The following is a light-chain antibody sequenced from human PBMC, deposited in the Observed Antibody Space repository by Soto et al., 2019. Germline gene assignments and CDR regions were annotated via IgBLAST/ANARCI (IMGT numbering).Light chain of an antibody. Sequence: DIQMTQSPSSLSAFVGDRVTITCRASQSISSYLNWYQQKPGKAPKLLIYAASSLQSGVPSRFSGSGSGTDFTLTISSLQPEDSATYCCQQSYSTPFTFGPGTKVDIK. CDR1: QSISSY. CDR3: QQSYSTPFT. J-gene: IGKJ3*01. CDR2: AAS. V-gene: IGKV1-39*01.